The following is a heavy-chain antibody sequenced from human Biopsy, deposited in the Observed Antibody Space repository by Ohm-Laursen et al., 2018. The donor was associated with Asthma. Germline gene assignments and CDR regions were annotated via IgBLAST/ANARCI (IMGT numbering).Heavy chain of an antibody. Sequence: SLRLSCSASGFTFSSYGMHWVRQAPGKGLEWVAVISYDGSNKYYADSVKARFTISRDNSKNTLYLQMNSLRAEDTAVYYCASQSSGADFWRGYYYVDYWGQGTLVTVSS. J-gene: IGHJ4*02. CDR3: ASQSSGADFWRGYYYVDY. CDR1: GFTFSSYG. V-gene: IGHV3-30*03. CDR2: ISYDGSNK. D-gene: IGHD3-3*01.